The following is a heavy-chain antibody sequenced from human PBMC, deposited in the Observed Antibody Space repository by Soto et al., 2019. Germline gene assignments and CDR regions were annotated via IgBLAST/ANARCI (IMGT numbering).Heavy chain of an antibody. CDR2: ISSSGSTI. D-gene: IGHD3-3*01. J-gene: IGHJ4*02. CDR3: ARDRIFGVVIGSKNDY. CDR1: GFTFSDYY. V-gene: IGHV3-11*01. Sequence: PGGSLRLSCAASGFTFSDYYMSWIRQAPGKGLEWVSYISSSGSTIYYADSVKGRFTISRDNAKNSLYLQMNSLRAEDTAAYYCARDRIFGVVIGSKNDYWGQGTLVTVSS.